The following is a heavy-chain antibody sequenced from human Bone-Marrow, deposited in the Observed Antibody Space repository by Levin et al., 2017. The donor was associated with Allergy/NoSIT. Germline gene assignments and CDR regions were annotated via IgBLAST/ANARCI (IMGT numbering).Heavy chain of an antibody. Sequence: SQTLSLTCVVYNGSLSGYSWSWIRQPPGTGLAWIGDFDQSGAIHYNPSLKSRLTISLDTSKDHFSLKLTSVTAADTAVYYCARAGGDFWRGQFDYWGPGTLVAVSS. CDR1: NGSLSGYS. V-gene: IGHV4-34*01. D-gene: IGHD3-3*01. CDR3: ARAGGDFWRGQFDY. J-gene: IGHJ4*02. CDR2: FDQSGAI.